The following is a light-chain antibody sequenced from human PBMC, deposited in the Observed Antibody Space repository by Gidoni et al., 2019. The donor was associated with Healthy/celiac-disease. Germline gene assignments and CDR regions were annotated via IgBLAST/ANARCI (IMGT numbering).Light chain of an antibody. CDR1: QSISSY. CDR2: AAS. CDR3: QQRYSTPLT. V-gene: IGKV1-39*01. J-gene: IGKJ3*01. Sequence: DIQMTQSPSSLSASVGDRVTITCRASQSISSYLNWYQQKPGKAPKLLIYAASSLQSGVPSRFSGSGSGTEFTLNISSLQTEDFATYYCQQRYSTPLTFGPGTKVDIK.